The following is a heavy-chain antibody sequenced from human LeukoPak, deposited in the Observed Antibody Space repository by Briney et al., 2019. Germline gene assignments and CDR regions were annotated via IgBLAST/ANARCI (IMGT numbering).Heavy chain of an antibody. CDR2: ISAYNGNT. CDR1: GYTFTDPAYH. D-gene: IGHD3-10*01. CDR3: ARASDGWVPSGAGDAFDI. V-gene: IGHV1-18*04. J-gene: IGHJ3*02. Sequence: PGASVKVSCKTSGYTFTDPAYHLHWVRQAPGQGLEWMGWISAYNGNTNYAQKLQGRVTMTTDTSTSTAYMELRSLRSDDTAVYYCARASDGWVPSGAGDAFDIRGQGTMVTVSS.